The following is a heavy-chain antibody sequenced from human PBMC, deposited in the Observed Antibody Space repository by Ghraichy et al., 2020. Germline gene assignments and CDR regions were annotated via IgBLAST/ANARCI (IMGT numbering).Heavy chain of an antibody. J-gene: IGHJ5*02. CDR1: GGSFSGYY. V-gene: IGHV4-34*01. D-gene: IGHD5-18*01. CDR3: ARDGSYGEFDP. CDR2: INHSGST. Sequence: SETLSLTCAVYGGSFSGYYWSWIRQPPGKGLEWIGEINHSGSTNYNPSLKSRVTISVDTSKNQFSLKLSSVTAADTAVYYCARDGSYGEFDPWGQGTLVTVSS.